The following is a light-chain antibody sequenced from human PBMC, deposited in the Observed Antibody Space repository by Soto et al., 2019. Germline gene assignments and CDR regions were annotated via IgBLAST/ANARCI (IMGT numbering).Light chain of an antibody. CDR2: DAA. J-gene: IGKJ4*01. CDR1: QDISTY. Sequence: DMQLTQSPSSLSAAVGDRVTITCRASQDISTYLHWYQQKPGKAPKLLIYDAANLEGGVPSRFSGSGSGTYFTFTINSLQPGDVATYYCQQYASLPLTFGGGTRVEIK. CDR3: QQYASLPLT. V-gene: IGKV1-33*01.